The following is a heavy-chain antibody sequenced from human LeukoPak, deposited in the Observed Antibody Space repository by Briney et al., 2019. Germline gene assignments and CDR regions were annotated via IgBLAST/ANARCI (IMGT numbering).Heavy chain of an antibody. J-gene: IGHJ5*02. V-gene: IGHV4-59*08. D-gene: IGHD4-11*01. CDR1: GGSISPHY. CDR3: ARLSKGFDP. CDR2: IYYTGST. Sequence: SETLSLTCSVSGGSISPHYWSWIRQSPGKGLEWVGYIYYTGSTNYNPSLKSRVIISVDTSKNQFSLKLSSVTAADTAVYYCARLSKGFDPWGQGTLVTVSS.